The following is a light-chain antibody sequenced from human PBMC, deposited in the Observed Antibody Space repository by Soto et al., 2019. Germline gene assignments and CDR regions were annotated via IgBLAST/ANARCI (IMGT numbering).Light chain of an antibody. V-gene: IGKV4-1*01. CDR1: QSVLYSSNNKNY. CDR2: WAS. Sequence: DIVMTQSPDSLAVSLGERDNINCKSSQSVLYSSNNKNYLAWYQQKPGQPPKLLIYWASTRESGVPDRFSGSGSGTDFTLTISSLQAEDVAVYYCQQYYSTPLTFGGGTKVDIK. CDR3: QQYYSTPLT. J-gene: IGKJ4*01.